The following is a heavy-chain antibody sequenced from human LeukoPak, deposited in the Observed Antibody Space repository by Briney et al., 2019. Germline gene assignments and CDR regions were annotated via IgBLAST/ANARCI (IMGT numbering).Heavy chain of an antibody. CDR3: AKDLNVAAAGYYFDY. D-gene: IGHD6-13*01. Sequence: PGGSLRLSCAASGFTFSNYGMHWVRQAPGEGLEWVAVIANDGRDKRYADSVKGRFTMSRDNSKNTVYLQMNSLRAEDTAVYSCAKDLNVAAAGYYFDYWGQGTLVTVSS. V-gene: IGHV3-30*18. CDR2: IANDGRDK. CDR1: GFTFSNYG. J-gene: IGHJ4*02.